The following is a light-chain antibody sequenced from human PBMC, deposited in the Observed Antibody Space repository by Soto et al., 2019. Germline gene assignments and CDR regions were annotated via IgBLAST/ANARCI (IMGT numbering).Light chain of an antibody. CDR2: GVS. CDR1: QSVRSDY. CDR3: QQYGSSPLT. J-gene: IGKJ4*01. Sequence: EIVLTQSPDTLSLSPGQRATLSCRASQSVRSDYFAWYQQKPGQAPRVIIFGVSTRATGVPDRFSGSGSGTDFTLTISRLEPEDFAVYYCQQYGSSPLTFGGGTKVDIK. V-gene: IGKV3-20*01.